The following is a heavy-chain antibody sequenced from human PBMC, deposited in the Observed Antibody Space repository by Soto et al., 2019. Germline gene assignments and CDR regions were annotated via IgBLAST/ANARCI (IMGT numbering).Heavy chain of an antibody. J-gene: IGHJ5*02. Sequence: ASVKVSCKASGYSLSGYYLHWVRQAPGQGPEWMGWINPNSGGTKCVQKFQGRVTMTRDTSISTVYLELSRLRSDDTAVYYCARGWGIAAPGPNWFDPWGQGTLVTVSS. D-gene: IGHD6-13*01. V-gene: IGHV1-2*02. CDR1: GYSLSGYY. CDR3: ARGWGIAAPGPNWFDP. CDR2: INPNSGGT.